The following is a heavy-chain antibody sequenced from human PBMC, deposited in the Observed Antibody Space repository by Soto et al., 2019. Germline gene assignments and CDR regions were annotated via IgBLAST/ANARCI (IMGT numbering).Heavy chain of an antibody. D-gene: IGHD2-2*01. CDR1: GYTFTDYF. CDR3: ARDTKIPSNAIHDGR. CDR2: INPNSGGT. J-gene: IGHJ4*02. Sequence: VEMVQSGAEVKKPGASVRVSCKASGYTFTDYFIHWVRQAPGQGLEWMGWINPNSGGTNYAQKFQGRVTMNRETSITTVYLDLSRLRSDDTATYYCARDTKIPSNAIHDGRWGQGTLVTVSS. V-gene: IGHV1-2*02.